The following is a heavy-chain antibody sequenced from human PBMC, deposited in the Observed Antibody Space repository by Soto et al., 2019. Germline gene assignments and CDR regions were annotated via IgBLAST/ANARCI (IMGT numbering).Heavy chain of an antibody. CDR1: GYTFTSYG. CDR3: ARERHEYCTGGRCPEPPYYYCGMDV. D-gene: IGHD2-15*01. CDR2: ISAYNGNT. J-gene: IGHJ6*02. V-gene: IGHV1-18*01. Sequence: ASVKVSCKASGYTFTSYGISWVRQAPGQGLEWMGWISAYNGNTNYAQKLQGRVTMTTDTSTSTAYMELRSLRSEDTAVYYCARERHEYCTGGRCPEPPYYYCGMDVWGQGTTVTVS.